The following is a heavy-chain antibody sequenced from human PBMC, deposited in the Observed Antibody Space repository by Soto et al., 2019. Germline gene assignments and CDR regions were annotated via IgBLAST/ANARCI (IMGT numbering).Heavy chain of an antibody. CDR1: GFTFSDYY. J-gene: IGHJ3*02. D-gene: IGHD1-26*01. Sequence: QVQLVDSGGGLVKPGGSLRLSCAVSGFTFSDYYMSWIRQAPGKGLEWVSYISVSGSAIYYADSVKGRFTISRDNAKNSLYLQMNSLRSEDTAVYYCARDPKGVGAYESTFDIWGQGTMVNVSS. V-gene: IGHV3-11*01. CDR3: ARDPKGVGAYESTFDI. CDR2: ISVSGSAI.